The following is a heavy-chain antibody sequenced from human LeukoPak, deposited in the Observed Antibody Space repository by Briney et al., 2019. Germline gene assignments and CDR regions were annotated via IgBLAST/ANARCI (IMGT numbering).Heavy chain of an antibody. CDR1: GGSFSGYY. J-gene: IGHJ4*02. D-gene: IGHD3-10*01. CDR3: ARAYGSGSYYKLGYYFDY. CDR2: INHSGST. V-gene: IGHV4-34*01. Sequence: SETLSLTCAVYGGSFSGYYWSWIRQPPGKGLEWIGEINHSGSTNYNPSLKSRVTISVDTSKNQFSLKLSSVTAADTAVYYCARAYGSGSYYKLGYYFDYWGQGTLVTVSS.